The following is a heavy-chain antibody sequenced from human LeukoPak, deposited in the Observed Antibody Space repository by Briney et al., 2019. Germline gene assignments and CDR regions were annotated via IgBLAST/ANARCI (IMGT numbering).Heavy chain of an antibody. J-gene: IGHJ4*02. D-gene: IGHD3-3*01. V-gene: IGHV1-69*06. CDR2: IIPIFGTA. CDR3: ATVLRFLEWFRFDY. Sequence: GASVKVSCKASGGTFSSYAISWVRQAPGQGLEWMGGIIPIFGTANYAQKFQGRVTMTEDTSTDTAYMELSSLRSEDTAVYYCATVLRFLEWFRFDYWGQGTLVTVSS. CDR1: GGTFSSYA.